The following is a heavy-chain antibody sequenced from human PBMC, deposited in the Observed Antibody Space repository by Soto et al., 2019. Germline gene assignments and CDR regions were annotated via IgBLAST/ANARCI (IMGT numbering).Heavy chain of an antibody. Sequence: SQPLRVTWSVACGSIISICGSWISQTPGKGLEWIGYIYYSGSTNYNPSLKSRVTISVDTSKNQFSLKLSSVTAADTAVYYCARSLVGATVRAFDIWGQGTMVTVSS. CDR2: IYYSGST. D-gene: IGHD1-26*01. CDR3: ARSLVGATVRAFDI. V-gene: IGHV4-59*08. J-gene: IGHJ3*02. CDR1: CGSIISIC.